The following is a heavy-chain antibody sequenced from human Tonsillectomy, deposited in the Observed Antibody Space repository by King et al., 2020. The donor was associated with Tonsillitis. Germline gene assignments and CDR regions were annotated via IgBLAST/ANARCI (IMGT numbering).Heavy chain of an antibody. V-gene: IGHV4-30-2*01. CDR1: S. D-gene: IGHD1-26*01. CDR2: IYHSGST. J-gene: IGHJ3*01. Sequence: SWSWIRQPPGKGLEWIGYIYHSGSTYYNPSLKSRVTISVDRSKNQFSLKLSSVTAADTAVYYCARGVGATVDDAFSLLGQGTMVSVSS. CDR3: ARGVGATVDDAFSL.